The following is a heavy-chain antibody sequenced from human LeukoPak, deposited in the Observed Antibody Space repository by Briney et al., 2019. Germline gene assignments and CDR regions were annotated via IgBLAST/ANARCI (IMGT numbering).Heavy chain of an antibody. J-gene: IGHJ4*02. D-gene: IGHD6-13*01. CDR2: ISNNGEDT. V-gene: IGHV3-64*02. Sequence: GGSLRLSCAASGFTFITYAFHWVRQAPGKGLEYVSAISNNGEDTYYADSVKGRFTISRDNSKNTLYLQMGSLRAEDMAVYYCVRGGGVAAGTYDYWGQGTLVTVSS. CDR1: GFTFITYA. CDR3: VRGGGVAAGTYDY.